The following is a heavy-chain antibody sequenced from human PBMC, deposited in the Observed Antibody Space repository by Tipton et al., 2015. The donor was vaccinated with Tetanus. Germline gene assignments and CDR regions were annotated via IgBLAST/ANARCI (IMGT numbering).Heavy chain of an antibody. D-gene: IGHD3-10*01. CDR2: IKQDGSEK. V-gene: IGHV3-7*01. CDR3: ARVGIWVGELMNYYFDY. CDR1: GFTFSSYW. Sequence: SLRLSCAASGFTFSSYWMSWVRQAPGKGLEWVANIKQDGSEKYYVDSVKGRFTISRDNAKNSLYLQMNSLRAEDTAVYYCARVGIWVGELMNYYFDYWGQGTLVTVSS. J-gene: IGHJ4*02.